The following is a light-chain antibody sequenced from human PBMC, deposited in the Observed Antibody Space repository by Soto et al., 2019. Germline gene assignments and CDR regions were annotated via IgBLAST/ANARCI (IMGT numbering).Light chain of an antibody. Sequence: QSALTQPTSVSGPPGQSITISRTGNHNDIGTYDYVSWYQQHPGRAPRLLIHGVTTRPSGISGRFSASKSGLTASLTISGLQPEDEADYYCSSFTSNRIYVFGPGTKVTVL. CDR3: SSFTSNRIYV. CDR1: HNDIGTYDY. CDR2: GVT. V-gene: IGLV2-14*03. J-gene: IGLJ1*01.